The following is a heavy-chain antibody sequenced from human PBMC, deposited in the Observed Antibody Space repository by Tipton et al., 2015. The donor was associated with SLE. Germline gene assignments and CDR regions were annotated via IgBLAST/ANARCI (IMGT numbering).Heavy chain of an antibody. CDR3: AKDSHYYDSSGYAHH. V-gene: IGHV3-33*06. CDR2: IWYDGSNK. D-gene: IGHD3-22*01. Sequence: SLRLSCAASGFTFSSFAMHWVRRAPGKGLEWVAVIWYDGSNKYYADSVKGRFTISRDNSKNTLDLQMNSLRAEDTAVYYCAKDSHYYDSSGYAHHWGQGTLVTVSS. CDR1: GFTFSSFA. J-gene: IGHJ1*01.